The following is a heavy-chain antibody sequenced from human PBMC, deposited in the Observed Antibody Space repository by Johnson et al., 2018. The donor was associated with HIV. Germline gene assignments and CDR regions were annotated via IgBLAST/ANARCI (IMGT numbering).Heavy chain of an antibody. V-gene: IGHV3-7*01. CDR3: ARDAGQWLDDAFDI. Sequence: VQLVESGGGEVQPGRSLRLSCAASGFTFSSYWMSWVRQAPGKGLEWVANIKQDGSEKYYVDSVKGRFTISRDNSKNTLYLQVNSLRAEDTAVYYCARDAGQWLDDAFDIWGQGTMVTVSS. D-gene: IGHD6-19*01. CDR1: GFTFSSYW. J-gene: IGHJ3*02. CDR2: IKQDGSEK.